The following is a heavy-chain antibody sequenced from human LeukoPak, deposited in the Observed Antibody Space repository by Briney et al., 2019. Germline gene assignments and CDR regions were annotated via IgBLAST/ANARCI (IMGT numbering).Heavy chain of an antibody. V-gene: IGHV4-4*09. Sequence: PSETLSLTCTVSGGSIKYYYWSWIRQPPGKGLEWFGNIYISGNTNYNPSLKSRVTISVDTSKNQFSLNLSSVTAADTAVYYCARQPGYGDQVFDHWGQGTLVTVSS. D-gene: IGHD4-17*01. CDR1: GGSIKYYY. CDR3: ARQPGYGDQVFDH. J-gene: IGHJ4*02. CDR2: IYISGNT.